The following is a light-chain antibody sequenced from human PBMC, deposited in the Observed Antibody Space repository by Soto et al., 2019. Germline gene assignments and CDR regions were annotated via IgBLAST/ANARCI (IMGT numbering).Light chain of an antibody. CDR2: YND. CDR3: ASWDSSLSAYV. Sequence: QSVLTQPPSVSGTPGQRVTISCSGGSSNIGSNYVYWYQQFPGRAPKLLMYYNDQRPSGVPDRFSGSKSGTSASLAISGLRSEDEAEYHCASWDSSLSAYVFGTGTKLTVL. J-gene: IGLJ1*01. V-gene: IGLV1-47*01. CDR1: SSNIGSNY.